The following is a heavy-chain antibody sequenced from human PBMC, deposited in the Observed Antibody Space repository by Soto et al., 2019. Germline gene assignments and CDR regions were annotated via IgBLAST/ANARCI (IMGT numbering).Heavy chain of an antibody. D-gene: IGHD6-19*01. V-gene: IGHV4-34*01. Sequence: SETLSLTCAVYGGSFSGYYWSWIRQPPGKGLEWIGEINHSGSTNYNPSLKSRVTISVDTSKSQFSLKLSSVTAADTAVYYCARGRGIAVALNFDYWGQGTLVTVSS. CDR2: INHSGST. CDR3: ARGRGIAVALNFDY. J-gene: IGHJ4*02. CDR1: GGSFSGYY.